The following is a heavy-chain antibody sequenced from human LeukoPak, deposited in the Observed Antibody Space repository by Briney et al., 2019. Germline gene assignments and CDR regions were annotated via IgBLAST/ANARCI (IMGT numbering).Heavy chain of an antibody. CDR2: IYYSGGT. V-gene: IGHV4-59*01. D-gene: IGHD4-11*01. CDR3: ASDSPPGAQYL. Sequence: SETLSLTCTVSGGSISSYYRNWIRQPPGKGLEWIGYIYYSGGTNYNPYLKSRVTISIEDSKHQFSLKLISMPAADTAVFYCASDSPPGAQYLWGQGTLVTVSS. J-gene: IGHJ4*02. CDR1: GGSISSYY.